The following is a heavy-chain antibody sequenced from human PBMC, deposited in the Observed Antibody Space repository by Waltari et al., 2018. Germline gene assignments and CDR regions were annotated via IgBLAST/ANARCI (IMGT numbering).Heavy chain of an antibody. V-gene: IGHV4-34*01. J-gene: IGHJ4*02. Sequence: QVQLQQWGAGLLKPSETLSLTCAVYGGSFSGYYWRWIRQPPGKGLEWIGEINHSGSTNYNPSLKSRVTISVDTSKNQFSLKLSSVTAADTAVYYCARHYLCSGGSCYTEPYFDYWGQGTLVTVSS. CDR3: ARHYLCSGGSCYTEPYFDY. CDR1: GGSFSGYY. CDR2: INHSGST. D-gene: IGHD2-15*01.